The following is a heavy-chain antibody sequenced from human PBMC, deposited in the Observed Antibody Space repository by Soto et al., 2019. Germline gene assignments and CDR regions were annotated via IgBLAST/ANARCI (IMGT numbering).Heavy chain of an antibody. CDR2: ISSSGSTI. Sequence: GGSLRLSCAASGFTFSDYYMSWIRQAPGKGLEWVSYISSSGSTIYYADSVKGRFTISRDNAKNSLYLQMNSLRAEDTAVYYCARDWWFGELLPTDVGYDPVVDYWGQGTLVTVSS. V-gene: IGHV3-11*01. D-gene: IGHD3-10*01. CDR3: ARDWWFGELLPTDVGYDPVVDY. CDR1: GFTFSDYY. J-gene: IGHJ4*02.